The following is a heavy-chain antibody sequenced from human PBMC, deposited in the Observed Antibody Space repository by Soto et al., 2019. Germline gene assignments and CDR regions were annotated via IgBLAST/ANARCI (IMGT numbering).Heavy chain of an antibody. D-gene: IGHD2-2*02. Sequence: KSVGSLRLSCAASGFTFSSYAMSWVRQAPGKGLEWVSAISGSPIDYADSVRGRFTISRDNAKNSVILQMNSLRVEHTAVYYCVRSWGVYCSSTRCYSPWLDPWGQGTLVTVSS. J-gene: IGHJ5*02. CDR3: VRSWGVYCSSTRCYSPWLDP. CDR2: ISGSPI. V-gene: IGHV3-21*06. CDR1: GFTFSSYA.